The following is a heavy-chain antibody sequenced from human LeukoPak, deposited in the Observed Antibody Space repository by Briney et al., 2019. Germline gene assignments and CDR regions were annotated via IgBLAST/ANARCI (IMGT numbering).Heavy chain of an antibody. CDR2: ITPNTGDT. V-gene: IGHV1-46*01. CDR3: ATAINNYDILTGYYRLAAFDI. CDR1: GYTFSSFY. D-gene: IGHD3-9*01. Sequence: ASVKVSCKASGYTFSSFYLHWVRQAPGQGLEWMGIITPNTGDTTYAPKFQDRLIMTRDRSTSTVYMELSSLRSEDTAVYYCATAINNYDILTGYYRLAAFDIWGQGTMVTVSS. J-gene: IGHJ3*02.